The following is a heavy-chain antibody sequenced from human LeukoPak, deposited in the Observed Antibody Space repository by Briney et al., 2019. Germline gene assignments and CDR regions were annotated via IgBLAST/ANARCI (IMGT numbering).Heavy chain of an antibody. CDR1: GYSFTTYW. CDR2: IYPGDSRT. D-gene: IGHD2-2*01. CDR3: IYQKFGSPWFDP. V-gene: IGHV5-51*01. Sequence: GESLEISCQGSGYSFTTYWIGWVRQMPGKGLELMAVIYPGDSRTRYNPSFQGQVIISVDKSISTAYLQWSSLKASDTAMYYCIYQKFGSPWFDPWGQGTLVTVSS. J-gene: IGHJ5*02.